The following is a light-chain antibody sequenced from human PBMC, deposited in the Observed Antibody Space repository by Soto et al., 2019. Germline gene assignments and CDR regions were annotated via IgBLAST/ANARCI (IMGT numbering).Light chain of an antibody. CDR1: STDVGDYYF. V-gene: IGLV2-14*01. CDR3: GSYTNTTYV. CDR2: EVS. J-gene: IGLJ1*01. Sequence: QSALTQPASVSGSRGPSITISCTAASTDVGDYYFVSWYQHHTGKAPNLKIYEVSSRPSGVSHRFSASASGSTASLTISGLQADDEADYYCGSYTNTTYVFGTGTKVTVL.